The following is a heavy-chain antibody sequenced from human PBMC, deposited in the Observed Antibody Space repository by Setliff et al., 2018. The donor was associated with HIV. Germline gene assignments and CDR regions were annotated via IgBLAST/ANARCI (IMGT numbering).Heavy chain of an antibody. Sequence: SETLSLTCTASGGSISSSSYYWGWIRQPPGKGLEWIGSIYYSGSTYYNPSLKSRVTISVDTSKNQFSLKLSSVTAADTAVYYCARLVVITTNFDYWGQGTLVTVSS. D-gene: IGHD3-22*01. J-gene: IGHJ4*02. CDR3: ARLVVITTNFDY. V-gene: IGHV4-39*01. CDR2: IYYSGST. CDR1: GGSISSSSYY.